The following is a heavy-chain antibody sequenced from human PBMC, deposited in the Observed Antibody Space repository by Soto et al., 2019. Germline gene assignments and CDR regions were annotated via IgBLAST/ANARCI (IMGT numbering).Heavy chain of an antibody. CDR2: IYYSGST. CDR1: GGSISSYY. CDR3: ARRAGGSGWYPAFDI. J-gene: IGHJ3*02. V-gene: IGHV4-59*08. Sequence: PSETLSLTCTVSGGSISSYYWSWIRQPPGKGLEWIGYIYYSGSTNYNPSLKSRVTISVDTSKNQFSLKLSSVTAADTALYYCARRAGGSGWYPAFDIWGQGTMVT. D-gene: IGHD6-19*01.